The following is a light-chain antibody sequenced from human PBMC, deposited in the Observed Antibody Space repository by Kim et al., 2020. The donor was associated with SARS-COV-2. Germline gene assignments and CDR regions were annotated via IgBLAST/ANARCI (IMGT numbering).Light chain of an antibody. J-gene: IGKJ1*01. CDR1: QGINND. Sequence: ASVGDRVTFTCRASQGINNDLAWYQQKPGKVPKVLIYAASALQSGVPSRFSGSGSGTDFTLTISSLQPEDVGTYYCQKYNGSAWTFGQGTKVDIK. V-gene: IGKV1-27*01. CDR3: QKYNGSAWT. CDR2: AAS.